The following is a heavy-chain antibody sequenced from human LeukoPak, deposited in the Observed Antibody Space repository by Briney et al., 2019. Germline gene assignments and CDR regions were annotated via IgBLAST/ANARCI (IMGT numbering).Heavy chain of an antibody. V-gene: IGHV4-4*07. Sequence: PSETLSLTCTVSGGSISSYYWSWIRQPAGKGLEWIGRIYTSGSTNYNPSLKSRVTMSVDTSKNQFSLRLSSVTAADTAMYYCAREISMVRGNEWETLFDCWGQGTLVTVSS. CDR1: GGSISSYY. CDR2: IYTSGST. CDR3: AREISMVRGNEWETLFDC. D-gene: IGHD3-10*01. J-gene: IGHJ4*02.